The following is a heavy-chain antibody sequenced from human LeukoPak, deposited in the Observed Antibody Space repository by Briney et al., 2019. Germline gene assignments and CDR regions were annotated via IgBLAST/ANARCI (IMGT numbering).Heavy chain of an antibody. V-gene: IGHV3-48*04. Sequence: PGGSLRLSCAASGFTFSTYSMNWVRQAPGKGLEWVSYISSSSGIIYYADSVKGRFTISRDNTKNSLYLQMNTLRAEDTAVYYCARDLAGPPQEAFDIWGQGTMVTVSS. J-gene: IGHJ3*02. CDR1: GFTFSTYS. CDR2: ISSSSGII. CDR3: ARDLAGPPQEAFDI.